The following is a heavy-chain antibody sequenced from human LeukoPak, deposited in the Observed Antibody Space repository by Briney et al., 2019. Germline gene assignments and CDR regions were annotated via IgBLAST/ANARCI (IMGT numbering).Heavy chain of an antibody. CDR2: INPNSGGT. D-gene: IGHD2-8*01. V-gene: IGHV1-2*02. Sequence: ASVKVSCKASGYTFTDYYMHWVRQAPGQGLEWMGWINPNSGGTNYAQKSQGRVTMTRDTSISTAYMELSRLRSDDTAVYYCARVTLYCTNGVCSDYWGQGTLVTVSS. CDR3: ARVTLYCTNGVCSDY. CDR1: GYTFTDYY. J-gene: IGHJ4*02.